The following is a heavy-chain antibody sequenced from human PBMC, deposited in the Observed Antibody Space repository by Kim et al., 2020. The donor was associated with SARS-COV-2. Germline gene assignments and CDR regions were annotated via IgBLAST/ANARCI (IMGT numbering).Heavy chain of an antibody. J-gene: IGHJ1*01. D-gene: IGHD3-10*01. CDR3: AKVLWFGELFFFQH. V-gene: IGHV3-23*01. Sequence: ADSVKGRFTISRDNSKNTLYLQMNSLRAEDTAVYYCAKVLWFGELFFFQHWGQGTLVTVSS.